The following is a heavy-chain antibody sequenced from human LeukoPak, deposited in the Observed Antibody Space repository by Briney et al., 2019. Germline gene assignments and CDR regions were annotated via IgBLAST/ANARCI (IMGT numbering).Heavy chain of an antibody. J-gene: IGHJ5*02. D-gene: IGHD3-22*01. Sequence: GGSLRLSCAASGFTFSTYGMHWVRQAPGKGLEWVAFIRYEGSNKYFVDSVKGRFTISKDNSKNTVYLQMNSLRPEDTAVYHCAKDTGDYYDSSGYYYAGWFDPWGQGTLVTVSS. CDR2: IRYEGSNK. CDR3: AKDTGDYYDSSGYYYAGWFDP. CDR1: GFTFSTYG. V-gene: IGHV3-30*02.